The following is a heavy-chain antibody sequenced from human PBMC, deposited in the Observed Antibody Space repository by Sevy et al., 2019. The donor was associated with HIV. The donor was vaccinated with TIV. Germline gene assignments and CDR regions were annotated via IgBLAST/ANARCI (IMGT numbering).Heavy chain of an antibody. CDR3: ARPRVYGDGAFDI. J-gene: IGHJ3*02. CDR2: IYPGDSET. CDR1: GYRFTNYW. Sequence: GESLKISCKGSGYRFTNYWIGWVRQMPGKGLEWMGSIYPGDSETTYSPSFQGQVTISADNSITTAYLQWSSLKASVSVMYYCARPRVYGDGAFDIWGQGTMVTVSS. V-gene: IGHV5-51*01. D-gene: IGHD4-17*01.